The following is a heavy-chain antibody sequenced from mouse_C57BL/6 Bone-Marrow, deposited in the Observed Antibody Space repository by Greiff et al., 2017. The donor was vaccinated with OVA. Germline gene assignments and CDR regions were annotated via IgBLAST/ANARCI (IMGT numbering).Heavy chain of an antibody. CDR1: GYTFTSYW. J-gene: IGHJ3*01. CDR2: IDPSDSYT. V-gene: IGHV1-50*01. D-gene: IGHD1-1*01. Sequence: QVQLQQPGAELVKPGASVKLSCKASGYTFTSYWMQWVKQRPGQGLEWIGEIDPSDSYTNYNQKFKGKATLTVDTSSSTAYMQLSSLTSEDSAVYYCASYYYVSSPAWFAYWGQGTLVTVSA. CDR3: ASYYYVSSPAWFAY.